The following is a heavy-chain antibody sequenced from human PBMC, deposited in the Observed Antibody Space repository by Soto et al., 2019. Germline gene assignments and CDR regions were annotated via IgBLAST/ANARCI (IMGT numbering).Heavy chain of an antibody. D-gene: IGHD2-21*01. CDR2: IWYDGNKK. V-gene: IGHV3-33*01. J-gene: IGHJ4*02. CDR1: GFTFSSYG. CDR3: ARGLHSLFDY. Sequence: GGFLRLSCAASGFTFSSYGMHWVRQAPGKGLEWVAVIWYDGNKKYYADSVKGRFTISRDNSKNTLYVQMTSLRAEDTAVYYCARGLHSLFDYWGQGTLVTVSS.